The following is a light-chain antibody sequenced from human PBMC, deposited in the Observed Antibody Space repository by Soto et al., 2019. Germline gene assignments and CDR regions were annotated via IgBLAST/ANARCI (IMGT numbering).Light chain of an antibody. CDR2: DVS. CDR3: SSYTSSSIYVV. V-gene: IGLV2-14*01. CDR1: SSDVGGHNY. J-gene: IGLJ2*01. Sequence: QSVLTQPASVSGSPGQSITISCTGTSSDVGGHNYVSWYQQHPGKAPKLMIYDVSNRPSGVSNRFSGSKSGNTASLTISGLQAEDEADYYCSSYTSSSIYVVLGGGTKLTVL.